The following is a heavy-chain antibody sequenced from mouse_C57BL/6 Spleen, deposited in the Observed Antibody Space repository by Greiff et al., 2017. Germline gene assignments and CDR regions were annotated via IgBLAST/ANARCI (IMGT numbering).Heavy chain of an antibody. D-gene: IGHD2-14*01. V-gene: IGHV2-2*01. CDR3: ARMEYDDYFDY. Sequence: VPLQQSGPGLVQPSQSLSITCTVSGFSLTSYGVHWVRQSPGKGLELLGVIWSGGSTDYNAAFISRLSISKDNSKSQVFFKRNSLQADDTAIYYCARMEYDDYFDYWGQGTTLTVSS. J-gene: IGHJ2*01. CDR1: GFSLTSYG. CDR2: IWSGGST.